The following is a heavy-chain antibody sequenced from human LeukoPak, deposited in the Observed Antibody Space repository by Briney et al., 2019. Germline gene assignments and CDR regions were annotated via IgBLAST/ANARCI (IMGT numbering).Heavy chain of an antibody. J-gene: IGHJ4*02. Sequence: SGGSLRLSCAASGFTFSNFWMHWVRQTPGKGLVWVSRVNSDGSSTTYADSVKGRFTISRDNAKNTLYLQMNSLRAEDTAVYYCARDVWGTFDYWGQGTLVTVSS. D-gene: IGHD1/OR15-1a*01. CDR3: ARDVWGTFDY. V-gene: IGHV3-74*01. CDR1: GFTFSNFW. CDR2: VNSDGSST.